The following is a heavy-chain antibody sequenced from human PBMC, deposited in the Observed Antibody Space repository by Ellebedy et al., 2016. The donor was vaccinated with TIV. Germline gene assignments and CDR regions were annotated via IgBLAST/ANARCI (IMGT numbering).Heavy chain of an antibody. CDR3: ARERGDYYFDY. CDR2: ISYDGINK. V-gene: IGHV3-30-3*01. CDR1: GFNFRNYA. Sequence: GESLKISCAASGFNFRNYAMHWVRQAPGKRLEWVAVISYDGINKHYADSVKGRFTISRDNSKNTLYLQMNSLRPEDTAVYYCARERGDYYFDYWGQGTLVTVSS. J-gene: IGHJ4*02.